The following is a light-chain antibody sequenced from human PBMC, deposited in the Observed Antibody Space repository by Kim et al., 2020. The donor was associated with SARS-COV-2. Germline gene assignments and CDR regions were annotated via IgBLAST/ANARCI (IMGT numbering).Light chain of an antibody. CDR1: RSDIGGYNY. V-gene: IGLV2-14*03. Sequence: GQSIPISCTGTRSDIGGYNYVPWYQQYPGKAHKLIIYDVNTWPSGLSNRCSGSKSGNTASLIISGRQAEDEADYYCSSYTSSFTWVFGGGTQLTVL. CDR3: SSYTSSFTWV. CDR2: DVN. J-gene: IGLJ3*02.